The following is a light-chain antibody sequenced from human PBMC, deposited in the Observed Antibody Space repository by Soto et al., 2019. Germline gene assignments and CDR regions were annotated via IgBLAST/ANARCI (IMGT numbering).Light chain of an antibody. CDR2: AAS. J-gene: IGKJ1*01. CDR3: QHYYSHPRT. Sequence: AIRMTQSPSSFSASTGDRVTITCRASQGISSYLAWYQQKPGKAPKLLIYAASNLQSGVPSRFSGSGSGTDFTLTISCLQSEDIATYYWQHYYSHPRTFGQGTKVEIK. V-gene: IGKV1-8*01. CDR1: QGISSY.